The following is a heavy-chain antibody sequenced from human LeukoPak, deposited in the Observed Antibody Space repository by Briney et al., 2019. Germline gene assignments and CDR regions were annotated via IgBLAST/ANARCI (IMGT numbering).Heavy chain of an antibody. V-gene: IGHV1-69*13. CDR3: ARSRDDFWSGYLNWFDP. D-gene: IGHD3-3*01. CDR2: IIPIFGTA. J-gene: IGHJ5*02. Sequence: ASVKVSCKASGGTFSSYAISWVRQAPGQGLEWMGGIIPIFGTANYAQKFQGRVTITADESTSTAYMELSSLRSEDTAVYYCARSRDDFWSGYLNWFDPWGQGTLVTVSS. CDR1: GGTFSSYA.